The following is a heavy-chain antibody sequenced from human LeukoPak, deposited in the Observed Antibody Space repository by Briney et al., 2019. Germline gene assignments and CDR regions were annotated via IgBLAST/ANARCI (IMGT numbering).Heavy chain of an antibody. V-gene: IGHV4-39*01. D-gene: IGHD6-19*01. CDR1: GGSISSSSYY. CDR2: IYYSGST. Sequence: PSETLSLTCTVPGGSISSSSYYWGWIRQPPGKGLEWIGSIYYSGSTYYNPSLKSRVTISVDTSKNQFSLKLSSVTAADTAVYYCARLAVAGTIDYWGQGTLVTVSS. CDR3: ARLAVAGTIDY. J-gene: IGHJ4*02.